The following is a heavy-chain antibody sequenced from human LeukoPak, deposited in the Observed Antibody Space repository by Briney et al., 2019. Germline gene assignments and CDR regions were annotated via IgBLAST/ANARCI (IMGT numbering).Heavy chain of an antibody. CDR1: GVSVSSASYY. Sequence: SETLSLTCTVSGVSVSSASYYWSWIRQPPGKGLEWIGYIYYSGSTTYNPSLKSRVSISVDTSKNQFSLKLSSVTAADTAVYYCARVPQFNGLFDYWGQGTLVTVSS. CDR2: IYYSGST. V-gene: IGHV4-61*01. CDR3: ARVPQFNGLFDY. J-gene: IGHJ4*02. D-gene: IGHD2-8*01.